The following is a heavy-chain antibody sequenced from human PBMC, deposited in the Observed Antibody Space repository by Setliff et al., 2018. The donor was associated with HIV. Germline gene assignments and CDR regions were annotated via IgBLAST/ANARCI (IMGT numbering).Heavy chain of an antibody. CDR1: DGSFSGYY. CDR3: ARADSSSWFFATFDI. Sequence: SETLSLTCAVYDGSFSGYYWSWIRQPPGKGLEWIGEIDHSGSTHYNPSLNSRVAFSVDTSKNQFSLKLYSVTVADTAFYYCARADSSSWFFATFDIWGQGTMVTVSS. J-gene: IGHJ3*02. CDR2: IDHSGST. V-gene: IGHV4-34*01. D-gene: IGHD6-13*01.